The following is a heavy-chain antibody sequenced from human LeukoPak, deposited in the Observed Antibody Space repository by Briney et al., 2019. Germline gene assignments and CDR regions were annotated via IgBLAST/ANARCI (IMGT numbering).Heavy chain of an antibody. CDR2: INPNSGGT. Sequence: ASVKVSCKASGYTFTGYYMHWVRQAPGQGLEWMGRINPNSGGTNYAQKFQGRVTMTRDTSISTACMELSRLRSDDTAAYYCARDLLDRTGSDFDYWGQGTLVTVSS. J-gene: IGHJ4*02. D-gene: IGHD6-19*01. CDR1: GYTFTGYY. V-gene: IGHV1-2*06. CDR3: ARDLLDRTGSDFDY.